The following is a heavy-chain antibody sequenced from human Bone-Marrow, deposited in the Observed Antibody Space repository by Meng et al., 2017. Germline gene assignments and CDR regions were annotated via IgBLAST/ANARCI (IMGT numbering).Heavy chain of an antibody. CDR1: GFTFSNYW. V-gene: IGHV3-7*01. CDR3: ARDLGPWGY. CDR2: IKQDGSEK. Sequence: GGSLRLSCATSGFTFSNYWMSWVRQAPGKGLEWVANIKQDGSEKYYVDSVKGRFTISRDNAKNSLYLQMNSLRAGDTAVYYCARDLGPWGYWGQGTLVTVSS. D-gene: IGHD1-26*01. J-gene: IGHJ4*02.